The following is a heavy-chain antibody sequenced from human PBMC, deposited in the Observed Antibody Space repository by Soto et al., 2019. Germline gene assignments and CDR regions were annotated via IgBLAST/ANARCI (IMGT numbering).Heavy chain of an antibody. J-gene: IGHJ4*02. V-gene: IGHV5-51*01. Sequence: GESLKISCQGSGKSFTTYWIAWVRQMPGKGLEWMGIIYPGDSDTRYSPSFQGQVTISADKSISTAYLRWSSLKASDTAMYFCARQGYTYGYDYWGQGNQVTVSS. D-gene: IGHD5-18*01. CDR3: ARQGYTYGYDY. CDR2: IYPGDSDT. CDR1: GKSFTTYW.